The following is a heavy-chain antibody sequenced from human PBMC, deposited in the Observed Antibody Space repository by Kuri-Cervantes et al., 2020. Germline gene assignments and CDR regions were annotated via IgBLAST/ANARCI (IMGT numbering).Heavy chain of an antibody. CDR2: ISSDGSNK. CDR3: ASGGTMIVMGY. CDR1: GFTFSSYG. Sequence: GSLRLSCAASGFTFSSYGMHWARQAPGKGLEWVAVISSDGSNKNYADSVKGRFTISRDNSKNTLYLQMNSLRAEDTAVYYCASGGTMIVMGYWGQGTLVTVSS. V-gene: IGHV3-30*03. J-gene: IGHJ4*02. D-gene: IGHD3-22*01.